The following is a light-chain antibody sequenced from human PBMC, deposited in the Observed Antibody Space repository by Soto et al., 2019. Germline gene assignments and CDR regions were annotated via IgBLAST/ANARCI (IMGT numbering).Light chain of an antibody. Sequence: EILRTQSPATLSVSPGERATLSCRASQGLSRNLAWYQQEPGQAPRLLIYGASTRASGIPARFSGSGSGTEFTLTISSLQSEDFALYYCQHYNDWPPAFTFGPGTKLDL. V-gene: IGKV3D-15*01. J-gene: IGKJ3*01. CDR2: GAS. CDR1: QGLSRN. CDR3: QHYNDWPPAFT.